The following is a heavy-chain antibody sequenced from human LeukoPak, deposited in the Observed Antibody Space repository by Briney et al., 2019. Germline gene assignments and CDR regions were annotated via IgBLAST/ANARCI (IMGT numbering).Heavy chain of an antibody. J-gene: IGHJ4*02. V-gene: IGHV1-18*01. Sequence: ASVKVSCKASGYTFTCYGISWVRQAPGQGLEWMGWISAYNGNTNYAQKLQGRVTMTTDTSTSTAYMELRSLRSDDTAVYYCARTVVVVAATPWDYWGQGTLVTVSS. CDR2: ISAYNGNT. D-gene: IGHD2-15*01. CDR3: ARTVVVVAATPWDY. CDR1: GYTFTCYG.